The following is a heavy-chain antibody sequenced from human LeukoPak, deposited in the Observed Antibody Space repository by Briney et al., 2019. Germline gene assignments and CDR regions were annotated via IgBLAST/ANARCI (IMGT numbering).Heavy chain of an antibody. CDR1: GGSISSSSYY. CDR3: ASYYYDSSGYNFDC. J-gene: IGHJ4*02. D-gene: IGHD3-22*01. V-gene: IGHV4-39*01. CDR2: IYYSGST. Sequence: PSETLSLTCTVSGGSISSSSYYWGWIRQPPGKGLEWIGSIYYSGSTYYNPSLKSRVTISVDTSKNQFSLKLSSVTAADTAVYYCASYYYDSSGYNFDCWGQGTLVTVSS.